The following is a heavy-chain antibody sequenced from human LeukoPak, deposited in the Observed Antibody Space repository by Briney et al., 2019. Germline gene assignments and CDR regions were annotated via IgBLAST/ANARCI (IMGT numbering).Heavy chain of an antibody. CDR2: ISYDGSSK. V-gene: IGHV3-30*04. CDR1: GFTFSTYA. D-gene: IGHD5-18*01. CDR3: ARARSSYGYGDAFDI. Sequence: PGGSLRLSCAAPGFTFSTYAMHWVRQAPGKGLEWVAVISYDGSSKYYADSVKGRFTISRDNSKNTLYLQMNSLRAEDTAVYYCARARSSYGYGDAFDIWGQGTMVTVSS. J-gene: IGHJ3*02.